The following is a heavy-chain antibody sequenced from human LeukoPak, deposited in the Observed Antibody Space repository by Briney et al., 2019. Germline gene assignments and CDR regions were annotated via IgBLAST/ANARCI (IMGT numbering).Heavy chain of an antibody. CDR1: GGSFSGYY. CDR2: INHSGST. D-gene: IGHD3-22*01. CDR3: ARGPPAYMYYYDSSGYYPPFSR. Sequence: MSSETLSLTCAVYGGSFSGYYWSWIRQPPGKGLEWIGEINHSGSTNYNPSLKSRVTISVDTSKNQFSLKLSSVTAADTAVYYCARGPPAYMYYYDSSGYYPPFSRWGQGTLVTVSS. V-gene: IGHV4-34*01. J-gene: IGHJ4*02.